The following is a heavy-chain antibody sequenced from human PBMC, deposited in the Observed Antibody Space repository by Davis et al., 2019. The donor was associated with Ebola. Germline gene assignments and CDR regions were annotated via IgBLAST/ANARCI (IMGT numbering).Heavy chain of an antibody. V-gene: IGHV3-64*01. CDR1: GFTFSSYA. Sequence: GGSLRLSCAASGFTFSSYAMHWVRQAPGKGLEYVSAISSNGGSTYYANSVKGRFTISRDNSKNTLYLQMGSLRAEDMAVYYCARSNTVVTPKDFDYWGQGTLVTVSS. J-gene: IGHJ4*02. D-gene: IGHD4-23*01. CDR2: ISSNGGST. CDR3: ARSNTVVTPKDFDY.